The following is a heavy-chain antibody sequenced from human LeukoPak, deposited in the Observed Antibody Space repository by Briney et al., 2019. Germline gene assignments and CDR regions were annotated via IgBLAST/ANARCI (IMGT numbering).Heavy chain of an antibody. V-gene: IGHV3-30*18. Sequence: GGSLRLSCAASRFTFSNYGMHWVRQAPGKGLEWVAVISSDGSNKYYADSVKGRFTISRDNSKNTLYLQMNSLRAEDTAVYYCLKDRSGRWVLSYFVCWGQGAMVGVCS. CDR3: LKDRSGRWVLSYFVC. CDR2: ISSDGSNK. J-gene: IGHJ4*02. D-gene: IGHD3-10*01. CDR1: RFTFSNYG.